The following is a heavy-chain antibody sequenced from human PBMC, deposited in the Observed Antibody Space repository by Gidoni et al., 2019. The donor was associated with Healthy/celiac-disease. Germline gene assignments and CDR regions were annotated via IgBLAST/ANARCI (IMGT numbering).Heavy chain of an antibody. CDR2: IYYSGST. V-gene: IGHV4-39*01. CDR1: GGSISSSSYY. Sequence: QLQLQESGPGLVKPSETLSLTCTVSGGSISSSSYYWGWIRQPPGKGLEWIGSIYYSGSTYYNPSLKSRVTISVDTSKNQFSLKLSSVTAADTAVYYCARLGYTDEETIFGVVAPQDYWGQGTLVTVSS. J-gene: IGHJ4*02. D-gene: IGHD3-3*01. CDR3: ARLGYTDEETIFGVVAPQDY.